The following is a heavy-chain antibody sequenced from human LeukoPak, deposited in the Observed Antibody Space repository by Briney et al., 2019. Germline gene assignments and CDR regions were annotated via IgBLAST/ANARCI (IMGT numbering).Heavy chain of an antibody. CDR2: IKEDGSDK. CDR3: ARDAGYGYDRFDY. V-gene: IGHV3-7*01. D-gene: IGHD5-18*01. J-gene: IGHJ4*02. Sequence: GGSLRFSCAASGFIFSSYWMAWVRQAPGKGLEWVANIKEDGSDKNCVDSVKGRFTISRDNAKNSLYLQMNSLRAEDTAVYYCARDAGYGYDRFDYWGQGTQVTVSS. CDR1: GFIFSSYW.